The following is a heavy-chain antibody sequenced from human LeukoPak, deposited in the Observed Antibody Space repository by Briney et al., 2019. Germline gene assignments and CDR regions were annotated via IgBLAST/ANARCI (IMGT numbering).Heavy chain of an antibody. J-gene: IGHJ4*02. Sequence: GGSLRLSCAASGFTFSSHWMSWVRQAPGKGLEWVANIKQDGSEKYYVDSVKGRFTISRDNAKNSLYLQMNSLRAEDTAEYYCARDSSGYYRDYWGQGTLVTVSS. V-gene: IGHV3-7*01. CDR3: ARDSSGYYRDY. CDR1: GFTFSSHW. D-gene: IGHD3-22*01. CDR2: IKQDGSEK.